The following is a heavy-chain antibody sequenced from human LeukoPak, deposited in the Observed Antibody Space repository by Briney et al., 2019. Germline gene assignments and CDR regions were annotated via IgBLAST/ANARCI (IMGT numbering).Heavy chain of an antibody. D-gene: IGHD3-22*01. V-gene: IGHV4-59*12. CDR3: ARFRVEYYDSSGYSYFDY. Sequence: PSETLSLTCTVSGGSISSYYWSWIRQPPGKGLEWIGYIYYSGSTNYNPSLKSRVTISVDTSKNQFSLKLSSVTAADTAVYYCARFRVEYYDSSGYSYFDYWGQGTLVTVSS. CDR2: IYYSGST. J-gene: IGHJ4*02. CDR1: GGSISSYY.